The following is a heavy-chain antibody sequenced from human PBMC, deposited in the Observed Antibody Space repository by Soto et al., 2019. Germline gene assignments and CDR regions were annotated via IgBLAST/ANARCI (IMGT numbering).Heavy chain of an antibody. Sequence: QVQLVQSGAEVKKPGASVKVSCKASGYTFTSYGISWVRQAPGQGLEWMGWISAYNGNTNYAQKLQGRVTMTTDTATSNAYMELSRLRSEDTAVYYCAREAPPDFSSTSCYAGGWFDLWGQGTLVTVSS. CDR3: AREAPPDFSSTSCYAGGWFDL. CDR2: ISAYNGNT. J-gene: IGHJ5*02. V-gene: IGHV1-18*01. CDR1: GYTFTSYG. D-gene: IGHD2-2*01.